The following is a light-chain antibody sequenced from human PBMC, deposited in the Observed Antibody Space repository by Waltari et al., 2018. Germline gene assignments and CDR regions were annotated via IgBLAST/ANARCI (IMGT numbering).Light chain of an antibody. CDR3: MQGTQWPRT. Sequence: DVAMTQSPLSLPVTLGQPASISCRSSQSLIYSDGNTYLNWFQQRPGQSPRRLIYKVSNRDSGVPDRFSGSGSGTDFTLKISRVEAEDVGFYFCMQGTQWPRTFGQGTKVEIK. CDR2: KVS. CDR1: QSLIYSDGNTY. V-gene: IGKV2-30*01. J-gene: IGKJ1*01.